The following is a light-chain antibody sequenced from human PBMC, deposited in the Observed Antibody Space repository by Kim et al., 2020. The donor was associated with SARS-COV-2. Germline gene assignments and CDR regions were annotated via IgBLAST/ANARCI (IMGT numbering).Light chain of an antibody. V-gene: IGLV3-1*01. CDR3: QAWDSSTVV. Sequence: VSPGQTASITCSGDKLGDKYACWYQQKPGQSPVMVIYQDNKRPSGIPERFSGSNSGNTATLTISGTQAMDEADYYCQAWDSSTVVFGGGTQLTVL. CDR1: KLGDKY. CDR2: QDN. J-gene: IGLJ2*01.